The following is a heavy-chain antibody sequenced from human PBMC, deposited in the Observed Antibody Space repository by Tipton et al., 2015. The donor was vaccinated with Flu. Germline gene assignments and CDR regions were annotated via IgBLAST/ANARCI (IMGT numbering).Heavy chain of an antibody. CDR2: IYYSGST. V-gene: IGHV4-39*07. J-gene: IGHJ1*01. D-gene: IGHD3-22*01. CDR3: AKWTYYSDSTPN. CDR1: GGSISSSSYY. Sequence: TLSLTCPVSGGSISSSSYYWGWIRQPPGKGLEWIGTIYYSGSTYYNPSLKSRVTMSVDTSKNQFSLKLSSVTAADTAVYYCAKWTYYSDSTPNWGQGTLVTVS.